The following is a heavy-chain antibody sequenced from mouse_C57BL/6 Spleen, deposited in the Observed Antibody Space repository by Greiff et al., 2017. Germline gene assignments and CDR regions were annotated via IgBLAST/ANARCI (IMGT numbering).Heavy chain of an antibody. CDR3: ARVRGYDYDVYWLAY. CDR2: IYPGRGNT. V-gene: IGHV1-76*01. J-gene: IGHJ3*01. D-gene: IGHD2-4*01. Sequence: VKLQASWAELVRPGASVKLSCKASGYPFPDYYINWVKPRPGQGLEWISRIYPGRGNTYYNEKFKGKATLTAEKSSSTAYMQISSLTSEDSVVYFGARVRGYDYDVYWLAYWGQGTLVTVSA. CDR1: GYPFPDYY.